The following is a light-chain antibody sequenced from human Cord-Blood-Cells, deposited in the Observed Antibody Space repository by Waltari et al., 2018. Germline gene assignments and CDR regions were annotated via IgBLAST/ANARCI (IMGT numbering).Light chain of an antibody. J-gene: IGLJ2*01. CDR2: EGS. CDR3: CSYAGSSTLV. V-gene: IGLV2-23*01. Sequence: QSALTQHASVSGSPGQSITISCTGTSSDVGSYNLVSWYQQHPGKAPKLMIYEGSKRPSGFSNRFSGYKSGNTASLTISGLQAEDEADYYCCSYAGSSTLVFGGGTKLTVL. CDR1: SSDVGSYNL.